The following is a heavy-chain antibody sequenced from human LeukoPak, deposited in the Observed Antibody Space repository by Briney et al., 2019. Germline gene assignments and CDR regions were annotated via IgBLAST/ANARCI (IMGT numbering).Heavy chain of an antibody. CDR1: GFTFSSYW. D-gene: IGHD1-26*01. Sequence: GGSLRLSSAASGFTFSSYWMHWVRQAPGKGLVWVSRINSDGTGTTYADSVKGRFTISRDNAKNTVYLQMNSLRAEDTAVYYCARDSTFVSGSSGAHWGQGTLVTVSS. CDR3: ARDSTFVSGSSGAH. CDR2: INSDGTGT. V-gene: IGHV3-74*01. J-gene: IGHJ4*02.